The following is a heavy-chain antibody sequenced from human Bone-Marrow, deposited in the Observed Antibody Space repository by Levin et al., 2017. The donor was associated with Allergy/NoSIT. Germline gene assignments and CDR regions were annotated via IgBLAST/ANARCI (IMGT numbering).Heavy chain of an antibody. Sequence: GESLKISCAASGFTVSSNYMSWVRQAPGKGLEWVSVIYSGGSTYYADSVKGRFTISRDNSKNTLYLQMNSLRAEDTAVYYCARDSWLSGYDTSYYYYYYMDGWGKGTTVTVSS. CDR2: IYSGGST. V-gene: IGHV3-66*01. CDR3: ARDSWLSGYDTSYYYYYYMDG. CDR1: GFTVSSNY. D-gene: IGHD5-12*01. J-gene: IGHJ6*03.